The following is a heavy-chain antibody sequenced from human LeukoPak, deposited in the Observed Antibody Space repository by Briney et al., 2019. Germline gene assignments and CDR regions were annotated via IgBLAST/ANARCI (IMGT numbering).Heavy chain of an antibody. CDR3: ARAWGSGSYYHL. J-gene: IGHJ4*02. CDR2: ISYDGSNK. V-gene: IGHV3-30-3*01. D-gene: IGHD3-10*01. Sequence: PGRSLRLSCAASGFTFSSYAMHWVRQAPGKGLEWVAVISYDGSNKYYADSVKGRFTISRDNSKNTLYLQMNSLRAEDTAVYYCARAWGSGSYYHLWGQGTLVTVSS. CDR1: GFTFSSYA.